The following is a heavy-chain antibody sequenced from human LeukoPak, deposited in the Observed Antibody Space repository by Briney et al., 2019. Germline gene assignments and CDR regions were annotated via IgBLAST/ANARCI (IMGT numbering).Heavy chain of an antibody. Sequence: PSETLSLTCTVSGGSISSYYWSWIRQPPGKGLEWIGYIYYSGSTNYNPSLKSRVTISVDTSKNQFSLKLSFVTAADTAVYYCASLWFGELFFRAWGQGTLVTVSS. J-gene: IGHJ5*02. CDR1: GGSISSYY. V-gene: IGHV4-59*08. CDR2: IYYSGST. CDR3: ASLWFGELFFRA. D-gene: IGHD3-10*01.